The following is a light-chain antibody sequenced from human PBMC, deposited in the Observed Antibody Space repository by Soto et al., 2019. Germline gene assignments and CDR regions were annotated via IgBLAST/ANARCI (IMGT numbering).Light chain of an antibody. CDR1: QSVSSN. V-gene: IGKV3D-15*01. CDR2: ETS. Sequence: EIRMTQSPATLSVSTGERATLSCRASQSVSSNLAWYQQKPGQAPRLLIYETSNRATGVPARFSGSGSGTDFTLTFTSLLPEDFATYYCPQTFSGSFGGGTRLEI. CDR3: PQTFSGS. J-gene: IGKJ5*01.